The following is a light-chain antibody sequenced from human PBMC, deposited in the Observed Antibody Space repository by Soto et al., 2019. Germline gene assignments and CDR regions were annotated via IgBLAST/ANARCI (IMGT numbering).Light chain of an antibody. CDR2: KAS. J-gene: IGKJ4*01. Sequence: DIQMTQSPSTLSASVGDRVTITCRASQNIDNWLAWYQQKPRKAPKLLIYKASSLESGVPSRFSGSGSGTEFTLTISSLQPEDFATYYCQQLNSYPQLTFGGGTKVDIK. CDR1: QNIDNW. V-gene: IGKV1-5*03. CDR3: QQLNSYPQLT.